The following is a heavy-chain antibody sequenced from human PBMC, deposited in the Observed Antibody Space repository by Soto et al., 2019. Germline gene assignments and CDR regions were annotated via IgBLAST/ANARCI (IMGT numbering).Heavy chain of an antibody. CDR2: ISSSSSYI. CDR3: ARAEDIVVVPAAIYYYYGMDV. J-gene: IGHJ6*02. V-gene: IGHV3-21*01. Sequence: GGSLRLSCAASGFTFSSYSMNWVRQAPGKGLEWVSSISSSSSYIYYADSVKGRFTISRDNAKNSLYLQMNSLRAEDTAVYYCARAEDIVVVPAAIYYYYGMDVWGQGTTVTVSS. CDR1: GFTFSSYS. D-gene: IGHD2-2*01.